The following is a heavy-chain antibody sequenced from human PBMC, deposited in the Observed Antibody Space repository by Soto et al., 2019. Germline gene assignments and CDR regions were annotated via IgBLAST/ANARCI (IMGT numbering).Heavy chain of an antibody. CDR3: VRQVHPWYSSV. J-gene: IGHJ4*02. CDR2: GNPISEYT. D-gene: IGHD2-21*02. CDR1: GYTFTSYD. V-gene: IGHV1-8*01. Sequence: ASVKVSCKASGYTFTSYDINGVRQAPGQGLEWVGWGNPISEYTAHAQKFQGRETLTREISTATGYMGLSSLTSEHTAVYFCVRQVHPWYSSVWGPGTQVTVSS.